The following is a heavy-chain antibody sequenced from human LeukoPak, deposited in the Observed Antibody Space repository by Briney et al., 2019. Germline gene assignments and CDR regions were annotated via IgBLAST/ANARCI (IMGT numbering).Heavy chain of an antibody. J-gene: IGHJ3*02. D-gene: IGHD2-21*01. Sequence: SETLSLTCTVSGGSISSYYWSWIRQPPGKGMEWIGYIYYSGSTNYNPSLKSRVTISVDTSKNQFSLKLSSVTAADTAVYYCARGMVNPFGIWGQGTMVTVSS. CDR2: IYYSGST. V-gene: IGHV4-59*01. CDR1: GGSISSYY. CDR3: ARGMVNPFGI.